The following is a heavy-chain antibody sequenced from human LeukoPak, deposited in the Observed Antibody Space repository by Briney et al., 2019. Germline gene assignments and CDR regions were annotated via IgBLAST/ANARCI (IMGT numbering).Heavy chain of an antibody. D-gene: IGHD3-16*01. Sequence: SETLSLTCTVSGGSISSYYWSWIRQPAGKGLEWIGRIYTSGSTNYNPSLKSRVTVSVDTSKNQFSLKLSSVTAADTAVYYCARATRDYVWGPLNYYYMDVWGKGTTVTVSS. CDR2: IYTSGST. CDR3: ARATRDYVWGPLNYYYMDV. CDR1: GGSISSYY. J-gene: IGHJ6*03. V-gene: IGHV4-4*07.